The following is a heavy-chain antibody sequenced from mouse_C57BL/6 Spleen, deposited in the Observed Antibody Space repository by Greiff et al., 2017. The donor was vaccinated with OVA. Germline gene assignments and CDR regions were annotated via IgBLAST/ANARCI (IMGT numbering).Heavy chain of an antibody. D-gene: IGHD2-4*01. Sequence: VQLQQSGAELAKPGASVKLSCKASGYTFTSYWMHWVKQRPGQGLEWIGYINPSSGYTKYNQKFKDKATLTADKSSSTAYMQLSSLTYEDSAVYYCATGYDYDRGAFGYWGQGTTLTVSS. CDR3: ATGYDYDRGAFGY. J-gene: IGHJ2*01. CDR1: GYTFTSYW. CDR2: INPSSGYT. V-gene: IGHV1-7*01.